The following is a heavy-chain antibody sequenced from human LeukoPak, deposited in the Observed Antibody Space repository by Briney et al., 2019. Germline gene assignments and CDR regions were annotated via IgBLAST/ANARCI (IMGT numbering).Heavy chain of an antibody. CDR1: GGSISSYY. Sequence: PSETLSLTCTVSGGSISSYYWSWIRQPPGKGLEWIGYIFYSGSTNYNPSLKSRVTISVDTSKNQFSLKLSSVTAADTAVYYCVRSDDFWSGYYGYWGRGTLVTVSS. J-gene: IGHJ4*02. CDR2: IFYSGST. D-gene: IGHD3-3*01. CDR3: VRSDDFWSGYYGY. V-gene: IGHV4-59*01.